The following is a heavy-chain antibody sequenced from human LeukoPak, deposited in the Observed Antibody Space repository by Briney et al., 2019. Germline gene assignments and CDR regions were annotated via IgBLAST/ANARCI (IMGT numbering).Heavy chain of an antibody. CDR1: GGTFSSYA. V-gene: IGHV1-69*13. J-gene: IGHJ4*02. D-gene: IGHD6-6*01. CDR3: ARLRSIAARWGPFDY. Sequence: SVKVSCKASGGTFSSYAISWVRQAPGQGLEWMGGIIPIFGTANYAQKFQGRVTITADESTSTAYMELSSLRFEDTAVYYCARLRSIAARWGPFDYWGQGTLVTVSS. CDR2: IIPIFGTA.